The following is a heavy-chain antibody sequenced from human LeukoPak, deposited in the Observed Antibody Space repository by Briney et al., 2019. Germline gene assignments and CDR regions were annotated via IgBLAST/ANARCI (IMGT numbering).Heavy chain of an antibody. J-gene: IGHJ4*02. CDR2: ISGSGGST. Sequence: RSLTLAWSARGFTIIIYAMNWVCQAQAKGLERCSAISGSGGSTYYADSVKGRFTISRDNSKNTLYLQMNSLRAEDTAVYYCAKARNLNYYGSGIFDYWGQGTLVTVSS. V-gene: IGHV3-23*01. D-gene: IGHD3-10*01. CDR1: GFTIIIYA. CDR3: AKARNLNYYGSGIFDY.